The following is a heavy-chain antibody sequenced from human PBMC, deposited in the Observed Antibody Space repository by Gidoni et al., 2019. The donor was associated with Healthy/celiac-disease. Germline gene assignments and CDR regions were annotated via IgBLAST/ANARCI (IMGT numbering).Heavy chain of an antibody. CDR1: GFTFRNAW. J-gene: IGHJ3*02. V-gene: IGHV3-15*07. Sequence: EVQLVESGGGLVKPGGSLRLSCAASGFTFRNAWMNWVRQAPGKGLEWVGRIKSKTDGGTTDYAAPVKGRFTISRDDSKNTLYLQMNSLKTEDTAVYYCTTDEGEQQLGAFDIWGQGTMVTVSS. D-gene: IGHD6-13*01. CDR2: IKSKTDGGTT. CDR3: TTDEGEQQLGAFDI.